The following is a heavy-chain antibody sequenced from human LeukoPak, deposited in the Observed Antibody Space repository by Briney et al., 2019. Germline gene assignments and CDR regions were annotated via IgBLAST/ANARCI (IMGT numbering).Heavy chain of an antibody. CDR2: IYYSGST. V-gene: IGHV4-59*01. J-gene: IGHJ4*02. Sequence: SETLSLTCTVSGGSISSYYWGWIRQSPGKGLEWIGYIYYSGSTNYNPSLKSRVTISVDTSKNQFSLKLSSVTAADTAVYYCARNRYNWNYGGFDYWGQGTLVTVSS. D-gene: IGHD1-7*01. CDR3: ARNRYNWNYGGFDY. CDR1: GGSISSYY.